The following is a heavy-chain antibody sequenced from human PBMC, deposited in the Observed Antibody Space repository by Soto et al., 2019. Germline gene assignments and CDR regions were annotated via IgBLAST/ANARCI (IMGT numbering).Heavy chain of an antibody. Sequence: GGSLRLSCAGSGFSFDAYGMHWVRQAPGKGLEWLTTVSFDSKNKYYIDSVEGRSTISRDNSKNMLFLQMNSLRHEDTAVYYCAKESVETSYSYYGMDVWGPGTTVTVSS. CDR2: VSFDSKNK. J-gene: IGHJ6*02. V-gene: IGHV3-30*18. CDR3: AKESVETSYSYYGMDV. D-gene: IGHD4-4*01. CDR1: GFSFDAYG.